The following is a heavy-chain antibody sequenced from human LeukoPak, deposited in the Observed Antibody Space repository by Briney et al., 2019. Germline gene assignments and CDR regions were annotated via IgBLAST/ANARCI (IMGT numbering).Heavy chain of an antibody. V-gene: IGHV4-30-4*01. D-gene: IGHD5-12*01. Sequence: SQTLSLTCTLSLGSISSGVDYWRWIRQPPGKGLEWIGYISYSGSTYYNPSLKSRVTISVDTSKNQFSLKLSSVTAADTAVYYCARDFRGYGYWGQGTLVTVSS. CDR3: ARDFRGYGY. CDR1: LGSISSGVDY. J-gene: IGHJ4*02. CDR2: ISYSGST.